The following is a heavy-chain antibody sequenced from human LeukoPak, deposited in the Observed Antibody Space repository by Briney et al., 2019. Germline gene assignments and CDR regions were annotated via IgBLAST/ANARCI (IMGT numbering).Heavy chain of an antibody. V-gene: IGHV4-59*01. J-gene: IGHJ4*02. CDR2: IYYSGST. D-gene: IGHD5-18*01. Sequence: SETLSLTCTVSGGSISSYYWSWIRQPPGKGLEWIGYIYYSGSTNYNPSLKSRVTISVDTSKNQFSLKLSSVTAADTAVYYCARGNRYSYGRGVVDYWGQGTLVTVSS. CDR3: ARGNRYSYGRGVVDY. CDR1: GGSISSYY.